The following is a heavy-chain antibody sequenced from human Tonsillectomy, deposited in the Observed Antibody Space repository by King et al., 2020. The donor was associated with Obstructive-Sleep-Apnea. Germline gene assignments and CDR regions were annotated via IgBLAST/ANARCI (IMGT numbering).Heavy chain of an antibody. Sequence: GQLVQSGAEVKKPGASVKVSCKASGYTFTRYYIHWLRQAPRQGLEWVGVINPSGGSTNFAQKFQGRVIMTRDTSTNTVYMELSSLKSDDTAVYYCARGSRYSFWSDDQTKYYDYWGQGTLVIVSS. V-gene: IGHV1-46*01. J-gene: IGHJ4*02. D-gene: IGHD3-3*01. CDR2: INPSGGST. CDR1: GYTFTRYY. CDR3: ARGSRYSFWSDDQTKYYDY.